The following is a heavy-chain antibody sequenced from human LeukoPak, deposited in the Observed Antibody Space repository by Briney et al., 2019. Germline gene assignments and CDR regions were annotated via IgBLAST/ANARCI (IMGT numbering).Heavy chain of an antibody. Sequence: GGSLRLSCAASALTFSSYSMNCVRQAPGKGLEWVASISSSSSYTYYADSVKGRFTISRDNAENSLYLQMNNLRAEDTAVYYCARDRDRSGSYRGSFDIWGQGTMVTVSS. CDR1: ALTFSSYS. D-gene: IGHD6-19*01. CDR2: ISSSSSYT. CDR3: ARDRDRSGSYRGSFDI. V-gene: IGHV3-21*01. J-gene: IGHJ3*02.